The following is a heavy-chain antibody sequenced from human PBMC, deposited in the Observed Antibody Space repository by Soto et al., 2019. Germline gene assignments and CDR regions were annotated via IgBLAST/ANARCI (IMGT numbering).Heavy chain of an antibody. CDR2: IIPIFGTA. CDR1: GGTFSSYA. Sequence: SVKVSCKASGGTFSSYAISWVRQAPGQGLEWMGGIIPIFGTANYAQKFQGRVTITADKSTSTAYMELSSLRSEDTAVYYCARGTPQYYYDSSGYHKNWFDPCGQGTLVIVSS. D-gene: IGHD3-22*01. CDR3: ARGTPQYYYDSSGYHKNWFDP. J-gene: IGHJ5*02. V-gene: IGHV1-69*06.